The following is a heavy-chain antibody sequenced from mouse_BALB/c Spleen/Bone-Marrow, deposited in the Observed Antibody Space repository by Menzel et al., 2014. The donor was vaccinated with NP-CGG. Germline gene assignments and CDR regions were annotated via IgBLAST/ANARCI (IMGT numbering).Heavy chain of an antibody. CDR1: GFNIKDTY. D-gene: IGHD2-14*01. CDR2: IDPAIFT. J-gene: IGHJ1*01. Sequence: DVKLQESGAELVKPGASVKLSCTASGFNIKDTYLHWVKQRPEQGLDWIGRIDPAIFTKYDPKFQGKATITADTSSNTGYLHLSSLTSEDTAVYYCASYRYGWYFDVWGAGTTVTVSS. CDR3: ASYRYGWYFDV. V-gene: IGHV14-3*02.